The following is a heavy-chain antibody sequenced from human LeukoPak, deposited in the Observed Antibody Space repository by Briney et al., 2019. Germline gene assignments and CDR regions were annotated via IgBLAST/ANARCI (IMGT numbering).Heavy chain of an antibody. CDR1: GFTFGDRD. V-gene: IGHV3-72*01. J-gene: IGHJ6*02. D-gene: IGHD4/OR15-4a*01. Sequence: PGGSLRLSCAASGFTFGDRDMDWVRHAPGKGLEWFGPSRNKAKSPTTEYAASVKGTSTISRDNSTTSVRLQINSLKTEHTAVSYCALWSYSYYGLDVWGHGTTVTVSS. CDR3: ALWSYSYYGLDV. CDR2: SRNKAKSPTT.